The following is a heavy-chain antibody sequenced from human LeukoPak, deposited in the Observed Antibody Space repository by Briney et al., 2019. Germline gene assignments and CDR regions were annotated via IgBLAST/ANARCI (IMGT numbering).Heavy chain of an antibody. CDR3: AGWGFANYYYYYGMDV. Sequence: SETLSLTCTVSGGSISSYYWSWIRQPPGKGLEWIGYIYYSGSTNYNPSLKSRVTISVDTSKNQFSLKLSSVTAAATAVYHCAGWGFANYYYYYGMDVWGQGTTVTVSS. CDR1: GGSISSYY. D-gene: IGHD6-19*01. CDR2: IYYSGST. J-gene: IGHJ6*02. V-gene: IGHV4-59*01.